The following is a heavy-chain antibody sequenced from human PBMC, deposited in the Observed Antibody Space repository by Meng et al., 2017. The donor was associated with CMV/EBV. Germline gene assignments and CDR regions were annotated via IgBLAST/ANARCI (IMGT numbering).Heavy chain of an antibody. CDR3: ARGGITGSTSAWYAPNYFDF. Sequence: ANYDWAWIRQPPGKGLEWFGYIYYSGSTIYNPSLKSRVTMSVDTSKNQFSLKVNSVTTTDTAVYYCARGGITGSTSAWYAPNYFDFWGQGALVTVSS. J-gene: IGHJ4*02. D-gene: IGHD6-19*01. CDR1: ANYD. CDR2: IYYSGST. V-gene: IGHV4-61*01.